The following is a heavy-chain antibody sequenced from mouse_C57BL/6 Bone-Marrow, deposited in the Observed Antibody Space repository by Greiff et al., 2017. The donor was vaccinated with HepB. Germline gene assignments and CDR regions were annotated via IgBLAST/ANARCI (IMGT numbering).Heavy chain of an antibody. CDR2: SRNKANDYTT. J-gene: IGHJ2*01. Sequence: EVKLVESGGGLVQSGRSLRLSCATSGFTFSDFYMEWVRQAPGKGLEWIAASRNKANDYTTEYSASVKGRFIVSRDTSQSILYLQMNALRAEDTAIYYCARDAHWDYFDYWGQGTTLTVSS. V-gene: IGHV7-1*01. D-gene: IGHD4-1*01. CDR3: ARDAHWDYFDY. CDR1: GFTFSDFY.